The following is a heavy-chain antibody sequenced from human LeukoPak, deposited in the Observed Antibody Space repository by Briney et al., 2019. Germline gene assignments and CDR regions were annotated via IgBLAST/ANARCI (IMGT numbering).Heavy chain of an antibody. Sequence: GGSLRLSCAASGFTFSSYAMSWVRQAPGKGLEWVSGINWNGGSTGYADSVKGRFTISRDNAKNSLYLQMNSLRAEDTALYYCVRHYYDSSGYYLGVFDYWGQGTLVTVSS. V-gene: IGHV3-20*04. J-gene: IGHJ4*02. CDR1: GFTFSSYA. D-gene: IGHD3-22*01. CDR2: INWNGGST. CDR3: VRHYYDSSGYYLGVFDY.